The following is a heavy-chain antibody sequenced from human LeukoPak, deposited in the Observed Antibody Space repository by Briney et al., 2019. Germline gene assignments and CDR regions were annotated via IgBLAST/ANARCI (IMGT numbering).Heavy chain of an antibody. Sequence: PGGSLRLSCAASGFTFSSYWMSWVRQAPGKGLEWVANIKHDGSEKYYVDSVKGRFTISRDNAKNSLYLQMNSLRAEDTAVYYCARPRVAAAGDPYFDYWGQGTLVTVSS. D-gene: IGHD6-13*01. CDR1: GFTFSSYW. CDR2: IKHDGSEK. V-gene: IGHV3-7*01. CDR3: ARPRVAAAGDPYFDY. J-gene: IGHJ4*02.